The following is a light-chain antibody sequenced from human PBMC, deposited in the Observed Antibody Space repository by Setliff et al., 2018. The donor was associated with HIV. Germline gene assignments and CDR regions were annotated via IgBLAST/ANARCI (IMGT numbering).Light chain of an antibody. CDR1: SSDVGGYNY. V-gene: IGLV2-14*01. Sequence: QSALAQPASVSGSPGQSITISCTGTSSDVGGYNYVSWYQQHPGKAPKLMIYGVSKWPSGVSNRFSGSKSGNTASLTISGLQAEDEADYYCSSYTSSSTSVVFGGGTKVTVL. J-gene: IGLJ2*01. CDR3: SSYTSSSTSVV. CDR2: GVS.